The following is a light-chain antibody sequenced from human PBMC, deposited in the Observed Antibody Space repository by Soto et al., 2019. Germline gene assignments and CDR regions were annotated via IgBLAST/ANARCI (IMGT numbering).Light chain of an antibody. CDR1: QSVTSDY. CDR2: GAS. Sequence: EVLLTQSPGTLSCSPWEIATLSCGASQSVTSDYLAWYQQKPGQSPRLLMSGASRRATGVPDRFSGSGSGTDFTLTISRLEPEDFAVYYCQHYGHALWAFGQGTKVDI. J-gene: IGKJ1*01. CDR3: QHYGHALWA. V-gene: IGKV3-20*01.